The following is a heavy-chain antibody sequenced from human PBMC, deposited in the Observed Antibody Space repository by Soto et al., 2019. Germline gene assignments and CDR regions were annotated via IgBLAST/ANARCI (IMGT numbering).Heavy chain of an antibody. Sequence: EVQLLESGGGLVQPGGSLRLSCAASGFTFSSYAMSWVRQAPGRGLEWVSTISGSGGNTYYADSVKGRFTISRDNSKNTLYLQMNSLRAEDTAVYYCAKVRASYYYGSGSYGVWGQGTVVTVSS. CDR1: GFTFSSYA. CDR3: AKVRASYYYGSGSYGV. V-gene: IGHV3-23*01. CDR2: ISGSGGNT. J-gene: IGHJ4*02. D-gene: IGHD3-10*01.